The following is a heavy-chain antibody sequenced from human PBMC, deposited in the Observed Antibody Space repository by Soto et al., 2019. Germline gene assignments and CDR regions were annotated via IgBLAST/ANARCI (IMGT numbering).Heavy chain of an antibody. V-gene: IGHV4-34*01. CDR2: INHSGST. D-gene: IGHD6-13*01. J-gene: IGHJ4*02. CDR3: ARGGVRAAAGDFDY. CDR1: GGSFSGYY. Sequence: QVQLQQWGAGLLKPSETLSLTCAVYGGSFSGYYWSWIRQPPGKGLEWIGEINHSGSTNYNPSLKSRVTISVDTSKNQFSLKLSSVTAADTAVYYCARGGVRAAAGDFDYWGQGTLVTVSS.